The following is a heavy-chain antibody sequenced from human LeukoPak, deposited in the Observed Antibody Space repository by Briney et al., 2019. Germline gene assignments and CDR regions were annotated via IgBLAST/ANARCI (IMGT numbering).Heavy chain of an antibody. Sequence: ASVTVSCKASGYTFTGYNLHWLRQAPGQGPEWMGWINPNSGGTNYAQKFLGRVTITRDTSISTAYMELSSLTSDDTAVYYCARWISGNWYFDLWGRGTLLTVSS. CDR1: GYTFTGYN. D-gene: IGHD2-15*01. CDR3: ARWISGNWYFDL. J-gene: IGHJ2*01. V-gene: IGHV1-2*02. CDR2: INPNSGGT.